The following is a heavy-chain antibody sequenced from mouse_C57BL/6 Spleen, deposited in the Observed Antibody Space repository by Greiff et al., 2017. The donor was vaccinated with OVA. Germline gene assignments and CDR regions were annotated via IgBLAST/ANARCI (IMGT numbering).Heavy chain of an antibody. CDR1: GFTFSDYG. CDR3: AREILLRAFDY. Sequence: DVMLVESGGGLVKPGGSLKLSCAASGFTFSDYGMHWVRQAPEKGLEWVAYISSGSSTIYYADTVKGRITISRDNAKNTLFLQMTSLRSEDTAMYYCAREILLRAFDYWGQGTTLTVSS. V-gene: IGHV5-17*01. D-gene: IGHD1-1*01. CDR2: ISSGSSTI. J-gene: IGHJ2*01.